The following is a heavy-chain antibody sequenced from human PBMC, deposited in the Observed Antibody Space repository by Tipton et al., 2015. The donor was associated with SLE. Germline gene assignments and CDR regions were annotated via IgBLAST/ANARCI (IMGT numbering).Heavy chain of an antibody. J-gene: IGHJ4*02. CDR2: IHPGDSDT. Sequence: QLVQSGPEVKKPGESLKISCKDSGYSFTTYWIGWVRQMPGKGLEWMGIIHPGDSDTRYSPSFQGQVTITADKSISTAYLQWSSLKASDPAMYYCASSVYPFAFNFWGQGTLLTVSS. V-gene: IGHV5-51*03. CDR3: ASSVYPFAFNF. D-gene: IGHD5/OR15-5a*01. CDR1: GYSFTTYW.